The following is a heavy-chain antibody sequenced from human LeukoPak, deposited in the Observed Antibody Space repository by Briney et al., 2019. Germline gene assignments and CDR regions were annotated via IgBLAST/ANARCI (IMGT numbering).Heavy chain of an antibody. CDR3: TRDLWTGEVVTAVHGRLDY. CDR1: GFTFNNYA. Sequence: PGGSLRLSCAASGFTFNNYAMYWVRQAPGKGLEWVAVISYDGSDKYYADSVKGRFTISRDNSKNTLYLQMNSLRAEDTAVYYCTRDLWTGEVVTAVHGRLDYWGQGTLVTVSS. J-gene: IGHJ4*02. D-gene: IGHD2-21*02. CDR2: ISYDGSDK. V-gene: IGHV3-30-3*01.